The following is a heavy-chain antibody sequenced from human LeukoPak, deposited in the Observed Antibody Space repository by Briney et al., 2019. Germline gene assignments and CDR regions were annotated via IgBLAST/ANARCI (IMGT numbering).Heavy chain of an antibody. CDR2: ISTSSSYI. D-gene: IGHD3-10*01. V-gene: IGHV3-21*01. CDR3: ARDTLLTMVRGSGYYFDY. J-gene: IGHJ4*02. CDR1: GFTFSSYN. Sequence: GGSLRLSCAASGFTFSSYNMNWVRQAPGKGLEWVSSISTSSSYIYYADSVKGRFTISRDNAKNSLYLQMNSLRAEDTAVYYCARDTLLTMVRGSGYYFDYWGQGTLVTVSS.